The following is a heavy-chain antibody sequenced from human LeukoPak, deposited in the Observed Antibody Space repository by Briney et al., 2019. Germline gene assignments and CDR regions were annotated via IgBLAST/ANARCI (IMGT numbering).Heavy chain of an antibody. CDR2: INSGGGTT. CDR3: AKGSDGAGSYRPFDY. J-gene: IGHJ4*02. CDR1: GFTLSSAT. V-gene: IGHV3-23*01. D-gene: IGHD3-10*01. Sequence: GGSLTLSCRASGFTLSSATMSWLRQAPGKGLEWVSAINSGGGTTSAESVKGRFTISRDDSKNMLYLQMNSLRAEDTAVYYCAKGSDGAGSYRPFDYWGQGTLVTVSS.